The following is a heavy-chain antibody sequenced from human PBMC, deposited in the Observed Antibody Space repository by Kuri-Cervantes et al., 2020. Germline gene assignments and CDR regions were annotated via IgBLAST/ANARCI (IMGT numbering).Heavy chain of an antibody. J-gene: IGHJ4*02. CDR1: GGSISSSSYY. V-gene: IGHV4-39*07. CDR3: ASDSTPEYSSSWNY. D-gene: IGHD6-13*01. Sequence: SQTLALPCTVSGGSISSSSYYWGWSRQPPGKGLGWIERIHYSGSTYYNPSLKSRVTITVDTSKNQFSLKLSSVTAADTAVYYCASDSTPEYSSSWNYWGQGTLVTVSS. CDR2: IHYSGST.